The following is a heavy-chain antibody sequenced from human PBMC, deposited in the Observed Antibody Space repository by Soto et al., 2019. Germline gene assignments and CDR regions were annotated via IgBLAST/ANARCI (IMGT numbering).Heavy chain of an antibody. CDR2: IIPIFGTA. J-gene: IGHJ4*02. Sequence: SVKVSCKASGGTFSSYAISWVRQAPGQGLEWMGGIIPIFGTANYAQKFQGRVTITADESTSTAYMELSSLRSEDTAVYYCARGYEYGDYFDYWGQGTLVTVSS. CDR1: GGTFSSYA. D-gene: IGHD4-17*01. CDR3: ARGYEYGDYFDY. V-gene: IGHV1-69*13.